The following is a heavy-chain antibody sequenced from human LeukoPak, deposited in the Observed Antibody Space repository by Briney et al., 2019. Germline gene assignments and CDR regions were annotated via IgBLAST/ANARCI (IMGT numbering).Heavy chain of an antibody. CDR2: IYTSGST. D-gene: IGHD6-13*01. V-gene: IGHV4-4*07. J-gene: IGHJ4*02. CDR1: GGSISSYY. CDR3: ARAGSRDSSSWYYFDY. Sequence: SETLSLTCTVSGGSISSYYWSWIRQPAGKGLEWIGRIYTSGSTNYNPSLKSRVTMSVDTSKNQFSLKLSSVTAADTAVYYCARAGSRDSSSWYYFDYWGQGTLVTVPS.